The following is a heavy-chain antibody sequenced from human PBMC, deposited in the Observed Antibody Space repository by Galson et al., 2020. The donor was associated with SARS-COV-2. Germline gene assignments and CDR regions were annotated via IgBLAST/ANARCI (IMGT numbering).Heavy chain of an antibody. V-gene: IGHV3-30-3*01. Sequence: GESLKISCAASGFTFSSYAMHWVRQAPGKGLEWVAVISYDGSNKYYADSVKGRFTISRDNSKNTLYLQMNSLRAEDTAVYYCARDYIVVVPAANWETAPYYYYGMDVWGQGTTVTVSS. D-gene: IGHD2-2*01. CDR3: ARDYIVVVPAANWETAPYYYYGMDV. J-gene: IGHJ6*02. CDR1: GFTFSSYA. CDR2: ISYDGSNK.